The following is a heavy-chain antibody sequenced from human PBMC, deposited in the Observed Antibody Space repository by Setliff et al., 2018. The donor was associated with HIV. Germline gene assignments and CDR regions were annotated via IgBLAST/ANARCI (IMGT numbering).Heavy chain of an antibody. CDR1: GGPARNSRYY. CDR2: IYQNGST. J-gene: IGHJ4*02. D-gene: IGHD6-19*01. V-gene: IGHV4-39*01. CDR3: WRQAWDYQSSGYFFDY. Sequence: PSETLTLPCTVSGGPARNSRYYWGWIRQPPGKGVEWIGSIYQNGSTNYNPSLKSRVTVSLDMSNNHFSLKVTSMAAADTDVYYCWRQAWDYQSSGYFFDYWGQVTLVTVSS.